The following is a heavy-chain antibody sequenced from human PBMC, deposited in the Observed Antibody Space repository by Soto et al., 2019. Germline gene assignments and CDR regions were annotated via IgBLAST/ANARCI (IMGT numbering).Heavy chain of an antibody. CDR1: GFSLSTSGVG. D-gene: IGHD5-18*01. CDR2: IYWDDDK. Sequence: QITLKESGPTLVKPTQTLTLTCTFSGFSLSTSGVGVGWIRQPPGKALEWLALIYWDDDKRYSPSLKSRITITTDTSKNQVVLTMTNMDPVDTATYYCAHSSLGYSYGENYFDYWGQGTLVTVSS. CDR3: AHSSLGYSYGENYFDY. V-gene: IGHV2-5*02. J-gene: IGHJ4*02.